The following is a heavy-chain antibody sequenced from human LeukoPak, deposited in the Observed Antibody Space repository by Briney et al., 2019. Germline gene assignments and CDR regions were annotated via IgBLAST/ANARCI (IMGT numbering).Heavy chain of an antibody. CDR1: GYTFTGYY. D-gene: IGHD4-17*01. CDR2: ISAYNGNT. V-gene: IGHV1-18*04. CDR3: AKGGGDYALIHFDY. J-gene: IGHJ4*02. Sequence: ASVKVSCKASGYTFTGYYMHWVRQAPGQGLEWMGWISAYNGNTNYAQKLQGRVTMTTDTSTSTAYMELRSLRSDDTAVYYCAKGGGDYALIHFDYWGQGTLVTVSS.